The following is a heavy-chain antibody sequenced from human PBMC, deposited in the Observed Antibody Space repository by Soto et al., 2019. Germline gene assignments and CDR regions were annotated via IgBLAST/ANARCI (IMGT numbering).Heavy chain of an antibody. V-gene: IGHV3-23*01. CDR2: ISGSGGST. Sequence: GVSLRLSSAASEFPFSSYAMSWVRQTPGKGLEWVSAISGSGGSTYYADSEKGRFTISRDNSKNTLYLQMNSLRAEDTAVYYCAKGNYYDSSGRRFWFDPWGQGTLVPVFS. CDR1: EFPFSSYA. CDR3: AKGNYYDSSGRRFWFDP. J-gene: IGHJ5*02. D-gene: IGHD3-22*01.